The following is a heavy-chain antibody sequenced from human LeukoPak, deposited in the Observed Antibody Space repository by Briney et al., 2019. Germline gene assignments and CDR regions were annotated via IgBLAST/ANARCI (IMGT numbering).Heavy chain of an antibody. J-gene: IGHJ4*02. CDR3: AGDRYSSGWGYFDY. D-gene: IGHD6-19*01. CDR1: GGSFSGYY. CDR2: INHSGST. V-gene: IGHV4-34*01. Sequence: SETLSLTCAVYGGSFSGYYWSWIRQPPGKGLEWIGEINHSGSTNYNPSLKSRVTISVDTSKNQFSLKLSSVTAADTAVYYCAGDRYSSGWGYFDYWGQGTLVTVSS.